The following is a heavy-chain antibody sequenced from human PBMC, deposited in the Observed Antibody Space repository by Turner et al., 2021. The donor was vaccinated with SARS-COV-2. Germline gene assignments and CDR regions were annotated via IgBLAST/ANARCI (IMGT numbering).Heavy chain of an antibody. CDR2: ISGSGSTT. CDR1: GFTFSTYV. CDR3: AQETGFSYAS. J-gene: IGHJ4*02. Sequence: EVQLVESGGGLVQPGGSLRLSCAASGFTFSTYVMAWVRQAPGKGLEWVSTISGSGSTTYYADSVKGRFTISRDNSKNTLYLQMDSLRAEDTAVFYCAQETGFSYASWGQGALVTVSS. V-gene: IGHV3-23*04. D-gene: IGHD5-18*01.